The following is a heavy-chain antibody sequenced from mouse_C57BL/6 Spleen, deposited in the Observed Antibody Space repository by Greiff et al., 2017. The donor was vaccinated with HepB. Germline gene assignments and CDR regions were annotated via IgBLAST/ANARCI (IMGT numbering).Heavy chain of an antibody. V-gene: IGHV1-82*01. CDR1: GYAFSSSW. D-gene: IGHD2-1*01. Sequence: VQLQQSGPELVKPGASVKISCKASGYAFSSSWMNWVKQRPGKGLEWIGRIYPGDGDTNYNGKFKGKATLTADKSSSTAYMQLSSLTSEDSAVYFCARLGIYYGNIDYFDYWGQGTTLTVSS. CDR3: ARLGIYYGNIDYFDY. CDR2: IYPGDGDT. J-gene: IGHJ2*01.